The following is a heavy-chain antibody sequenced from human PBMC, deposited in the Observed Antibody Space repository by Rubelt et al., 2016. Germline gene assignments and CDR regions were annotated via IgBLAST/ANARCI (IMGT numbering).Heavy chain of an antibody. J-gene: IGHJ4*02. CDR1: GASISSYY. Sequence: QVQLQESGPGLVKTSETLSLTCAVSGASISSYYWSWIRQPPGKGLEWIGYIYYSGSTNYNPSLKSRVTISGDTSKTQFSLKLSSVTAADTAMYYCARDRHSYGFWGQGTLVTVSS. CDR3: ARDRHSYGF. V-gene: IGHV4-59*01. D-gene: IGHD5-18*01. CDR2: IYYSGST.